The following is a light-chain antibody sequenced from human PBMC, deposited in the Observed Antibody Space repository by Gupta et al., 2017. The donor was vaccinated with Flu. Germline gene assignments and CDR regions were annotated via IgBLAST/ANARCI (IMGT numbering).Light chain of an antibody. CDR1: QRISTY. Sequence: PSSLSASVGDRVTITCRASQRISTYLNWYQHKPGKAPKLMIYAASSLQSGVPSRFSGSGSGTDFTLTISSLQPEDFATYYCQQSYNTLFTFGQGTKLEIK. J-gene: IGKJ2*01. CDR3: QQSYNTLFT. CDR2: AAS. V-gene: IGKV1-39*01.